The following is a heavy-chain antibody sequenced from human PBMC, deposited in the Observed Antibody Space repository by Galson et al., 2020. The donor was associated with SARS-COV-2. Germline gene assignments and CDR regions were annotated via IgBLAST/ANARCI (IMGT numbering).Heavy chain of an antibody. CDR3: VRDPSSSWYNWFDP. V-gene: IGHV3-48*03. J-gene: IGHJ5*02. CDR1: GFTFSRYE. D-gene: IGHD6-13*01. CDR2: ISSSGSTM. Sequence: GGSLRLSCVASGFTFSRYEMNWVRPAPGKGLEWVSYISSSGSTMYYADSVKGRFTISRDNTQNSLYLQMDSLRAEDTALYYCVRDPSSSWYNWFDPLGPGNPGHRLL.